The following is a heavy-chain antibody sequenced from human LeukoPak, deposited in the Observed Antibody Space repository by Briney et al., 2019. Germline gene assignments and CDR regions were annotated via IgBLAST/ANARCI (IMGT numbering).Heavy chain of an antibody. Sequence: GGSLRLSCAVSGLTFNNYAMSWVRQAPGKGLEWVSAISGSGDSTYYGDSVKGRFTISRDNSKNTLYLQMNSLRAEDTAVYYCAKTRPLDSSSWSHGDYWGQGTLVTVSS. CDR3: AKTRPLDSSSWSHGDY. V-gene: IGHV3-23*01. CDR1: GLTFNNYA. CDR2: ISGSGDST. D-gene: IGHD6-13*01. J-gene: IGHJ4*02.